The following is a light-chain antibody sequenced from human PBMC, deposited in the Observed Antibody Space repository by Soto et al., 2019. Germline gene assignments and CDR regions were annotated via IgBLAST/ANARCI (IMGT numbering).Light chain of an antibody. CDR3: QHRSDWPWT. Sequence: EIVLTQSPATLSLSPGERATLSCRASQSISTNLAWYQQKPGQPPRLLIHDTSNKATGIPARFSGSGSGTDFTLSISSLEPEDFAVYYCQHRSDWPWTFGQGTKVEI. CDR1: QSISTN. CDR2: DTS. J-gene: IGKJ1*01. V-gene: IGKV3-11*01.